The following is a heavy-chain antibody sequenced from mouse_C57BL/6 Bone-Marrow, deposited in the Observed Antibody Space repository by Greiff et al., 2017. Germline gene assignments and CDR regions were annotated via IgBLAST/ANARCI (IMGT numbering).Heavy chain of an antibody. CDR2: IYPTSGRT. D-gene: IGHD4-1*01. J-gene: IGHJ2*01. CDR1: GYTFTSYW. V-gene: IGHV1-55*01. Sequence: VQLQQPGAELVKPGASVKMSCKASGYTFTSYWITWVKQRPGHGLEWIGDIYPTSGRTNYKEKFKSKAILTVDTSSNTAYLQLSSLTSEDSAVFYCARSGPLGRSFDYWGQGTTLTVSS. CDR3: ARSGPLGRSFDY.